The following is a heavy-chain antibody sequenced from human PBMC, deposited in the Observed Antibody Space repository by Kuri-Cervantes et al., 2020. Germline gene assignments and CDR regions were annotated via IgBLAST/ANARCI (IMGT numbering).Heavy chain of an antibody. V-gene: IGHV4-34*01. CDR1: GGSFSGYY. CDR3: ARLVGVTAYSYDSSGFPR. CDR2: MYHSGSGST. J-gene: IGHJ4*02. D-gene: IGHD3-22*01. Sequence: SQTLSLTCAVYGGSFSGYYWNWIRQPPGKGLEWIGSMYHSGSGSTSYNPSLKSRVTISVDTSKNQFSLKLSSVTAADTAVYYCARLVGVTAYSYDSSGFPRWGQGTLVTVSS.